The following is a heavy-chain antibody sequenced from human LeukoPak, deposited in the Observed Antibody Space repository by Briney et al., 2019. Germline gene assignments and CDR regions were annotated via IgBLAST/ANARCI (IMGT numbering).Heavy chain of an antibody. Sequence: GGSLTLSRSPSGPTFMINWMTWVPHAPGKGLGWVANIKQDGREKYYVDPVKGRFTISLDNAKNAVSVEMYSVRGGDTSVYYCARLWYIVCWGEGTVVAASS. V-gene: IGHV3-7*01. J-gene: IGHJ4*02. CDR3: ARLWYIVC. D-gene: IGHD2-21*01. CDR1: GPTFMINW. CDR2: IKQDGREK.